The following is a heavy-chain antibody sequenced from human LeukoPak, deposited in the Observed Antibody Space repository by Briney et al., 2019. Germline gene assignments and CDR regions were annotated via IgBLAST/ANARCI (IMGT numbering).Heavy chain of an antibody. Sequence: ASVPDTRKASGYTFTRDGISSGRQAPGQGPEWMGWISAYNGNTNYAQKLQGRVTMSTDTSTSTAYMELSSLRSDGTAVYYCARDSGRRPVTPERGWFDSWGQGTLVTVSS. CDR2: ISAYNGNT. D-gene: IGHD6-6*01. V-gene: IGHV1-18*01. J-gene: IGHJ5*01. CDR3: ARDSGRRPVTPERGWFDS. CDR1: GYTFTRDG.